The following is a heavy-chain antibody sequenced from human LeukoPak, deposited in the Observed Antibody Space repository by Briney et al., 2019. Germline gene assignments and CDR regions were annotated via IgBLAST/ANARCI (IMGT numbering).Heavy chain of an antibody. V-gene: IGHV1-2*06. Sequence: ASVKVSCKASGYTFTGYYMHWVRQAPGQGLEWMGRINPNSGGTNYAQKFQGRVTMTRDTSISTAYMELSRLRSGDTAVYYCARVVVTQDNPDYWGQGTLVTVSS. J-gene: IGHJ4*02. CDR2: INPNSGGT. D-gene: IGHD4-23*01. CDR3: ARVVVTQDNPDY. CDR1: GYTFTGYY.